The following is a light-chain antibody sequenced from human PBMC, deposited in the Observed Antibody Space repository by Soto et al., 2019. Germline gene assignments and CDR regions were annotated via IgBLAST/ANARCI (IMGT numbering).Light chain of an antibody. Sequence: QTVVTQEPSFSVSPGGTVTLTCGLSSGSVSTSYYPSWYQQTPGQAPRTLIYSTNTRSSGVPDRFSGSILGNKAALTITGAQADDDSDYYCVLYMGSGLWVFGGGTQLTVL. CDR3: VLYMGSGLWV. CDR1: SGSVSTSYY. V-gene: IGLV8-61*01. J-gene: IGLJ3*02. CDR2: STN.